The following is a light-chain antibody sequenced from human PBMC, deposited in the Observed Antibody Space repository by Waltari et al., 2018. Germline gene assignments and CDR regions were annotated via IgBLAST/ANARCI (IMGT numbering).Light chain of an antibody. J-gene: IGLJ2*01. V-gene: IGLV1-44*01. CDR1: SSNIRRDI. CDR2: NNN. Sequence: QSVLTQSTSASRTSGQRVTISCSGGSSNIRRDIVNWYRHLPGTAPKLLLYNNNQRPSGVPDRFSGSKSGTSASLAISGLQSEDEADYYCAAWDDSLNGVVFGGGTKLSVL. CDR3: AAWDDSLNGVV.